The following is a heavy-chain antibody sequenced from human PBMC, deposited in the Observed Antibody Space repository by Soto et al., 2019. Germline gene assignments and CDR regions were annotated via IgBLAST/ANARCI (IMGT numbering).Heavy chain of an antibody. D-gene: IGHD3-22*01. CDR1: GFTFSSYA. J-gene: IGHJ5*02. V-gene: IGHV3-23*01. CDR2: ISGSGGST. CDR3: AKEGTVYDSSGSNWFAP. Sequence: AGSLRLSCAASGFTFSSYAMSWVRQAPGKGLEWVSAISGSGGSTYYADSVKGRFTISRDNSKNTLYLQMNSLRAEDTAVYYCAKEGTVYDSSGSNWFAPWGQGTLVTVSS.